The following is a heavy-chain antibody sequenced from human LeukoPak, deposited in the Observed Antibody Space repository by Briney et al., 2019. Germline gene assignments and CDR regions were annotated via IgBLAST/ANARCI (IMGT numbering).Heavy chain of an antibody. V-gene: IGHV3-30*04. Sequence: GGSLRLSCAASGFTFSSYAMHRVRQAPGKGLEWVAVISYDGSNKYYADSVKGRFTISRDNSKNTLYLQMNSLRAEDTAVYYCARDRYYYDSSGQFDYWGQGTLVTVSS. CDR1: GFTFSSYA. CDR3: ARDRYYYDSSGQFDY. J-gene: IGHJ4*02. D-gene: IGHD3-22*01. CDR2: ISYDGSNK.